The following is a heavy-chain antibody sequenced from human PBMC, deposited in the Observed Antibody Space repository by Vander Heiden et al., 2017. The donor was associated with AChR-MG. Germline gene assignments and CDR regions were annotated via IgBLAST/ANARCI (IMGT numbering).Heavy chain of an antibody. V-gene: IGHV3-23*01. Sequence: EVQLLESGGGLVQPGGSLRPSCAAPGFTFSSYAMSWVRQAPGKGLEWVSAISGSGGSTYYADSVKGRFTISRDNSKNTLYLQMNSLRAEDTAVYYCANGAFIRLSGDYWGQGTLVTVSS. J-gene: IGHJ4*02. CDR3: ANGAFIRLSGDY. D-gene: IGHD3-10*01. CDR1: GFTFSSYA. CDR2: ISGSGGST.